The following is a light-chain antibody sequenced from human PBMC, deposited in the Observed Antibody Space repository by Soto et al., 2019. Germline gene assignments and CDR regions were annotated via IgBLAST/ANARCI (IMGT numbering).Light chain of an antibody. CDR1: SSDVGSYNL. V-gene: IGLV2-23*02. Sequence: QSALTQPASVSGSPGQSITISCTGTSSDVGSYNLVSWYQEHPGKAPKLIIYQVTKRPSGVSNRFSGSKSGNTASLTISGLQSADEADYYCCSFAGSPWVFGGGTKLTVL. CDR2: QVT. CDR3: CSFAGSPWV. J-gene: IGLJ3*02.